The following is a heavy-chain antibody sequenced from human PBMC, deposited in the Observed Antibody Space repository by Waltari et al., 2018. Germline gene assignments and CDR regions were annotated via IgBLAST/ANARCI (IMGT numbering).Heavy chain of an antibody. J-gene: IGHJ4*02. CDR2: IKEDGGRK. D-gene: IGHD2-15*01. CDR1: GFTLSHYG. V-gene: IGHV3-7*01. Sequence: EVQLVESGGGLVQPGGSLRLSCAASGFTLSHYGMGWVRQAPGTGLEWVAGIKEDGGRKDYVESVKGRFTISRDNAKSTLYLQMNSLRAEDTAVFYCVRNRGWQQFDFWGQGTLVTVSS. CDR3: VRNRGWQQFDF.